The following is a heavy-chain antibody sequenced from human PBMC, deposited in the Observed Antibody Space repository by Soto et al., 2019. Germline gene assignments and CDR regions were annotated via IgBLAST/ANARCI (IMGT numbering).Heavy chain of an antibody. CDR1: GFTFSSYA. CDR2: ISGSGGST. J-gene: IGHJ4*02. V-gene: IGHV3-23*01. Sequence: GGSLRLSCAASGFTFSSYAMSWVRQAPGKGLEWVSAISGSGGSTYYADSVKGRFTISRDNSKNTLYLQMNSLRAEDTAVYYCAKDVGVVRGVIPKNFDYWGQGTLVTVSS. CDR3: AKDVGVVRGVIPKNFDY. D-gene: IGHD3-10*01.